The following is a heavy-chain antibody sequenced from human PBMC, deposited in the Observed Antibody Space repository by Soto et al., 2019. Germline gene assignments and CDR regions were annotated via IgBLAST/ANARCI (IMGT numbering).Heavy chain of an antibody. CDR2: IGAGGTT. CDR1: GFTFNNYA. V-gene: IGHV3-23*01. J-gene: IGHJ4*02. CDR3: ARVIYRTSSLYYFDY. D-gene: IGHD6-6*01. Sequence: GGSLRLSCAASGFTFNNYAMTWVRQAPGKGLEWVSAIGAGGTTFYADSVKGRFTISRDNSMNTLYLQMTTLRAEDTAIFYCARVIYRTSSLYYFDYWGQGTLVTVSS.